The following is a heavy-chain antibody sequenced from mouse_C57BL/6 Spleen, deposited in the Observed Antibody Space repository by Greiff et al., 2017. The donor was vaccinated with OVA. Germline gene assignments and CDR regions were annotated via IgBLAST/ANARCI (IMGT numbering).Heavy chain of an antibody. J-gene: IGHJ3*01. D-gene: IGHD2-4*01. CDR2: IDPETGGT. V-gene: IGHV1-15*01. CDR3: TKIYYDYEGWFAY. Sequence: VKRVESGAELVRPGASVTLSCKASGYTFTDYEMHWVKQTPVHGLEWIGAIDPETGGTAYNQKFKGKAILTADKSSSTAYMELRSLTSEDSAVYYCTKIYYDYEGWFAYWGQGTLVTVSA. CDR1: GYTFTDYE.